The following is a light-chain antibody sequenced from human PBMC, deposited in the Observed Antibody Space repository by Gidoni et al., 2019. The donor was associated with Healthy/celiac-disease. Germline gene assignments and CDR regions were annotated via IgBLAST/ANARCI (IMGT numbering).Light chain of an antibody. CDR3: QQYGSSLMCS. V-gene: IGKV3-20*01. J-gene: IGKJ2*04. Sequence: EIGLTQSPGTLSLSPGERASQSVSSSYLAWYQQKPGQAPRLLIYGASSRATGIPDRFSGSGSGTDFTLTISRLEPEDFAVYYCQQYGSSLMCSFGQGTKLEIK. CDR1: QSVSSSY. CDR2: GAS.